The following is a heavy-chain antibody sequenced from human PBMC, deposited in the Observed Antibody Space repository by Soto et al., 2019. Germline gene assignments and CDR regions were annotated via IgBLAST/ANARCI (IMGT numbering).Heavy chain of an antibody. V-gene: IGHV3-21*02. CDR2: ITSSSSYM. D-gene: IGHD1-26*01. CDR1: GFTFRSFS. CDR3: ARDQPTGSYPDY. Sequence: EVQLVESGGGLVNPGGSLRLSCAASGFTFRSFSMNWVRQAPGGGLQWVSSITSSSSYMHYADSVKGRFTISRDNAKNLMFLQMSSLRAEDTGVYYCARDQPTGSYPDYWGQGTVVTVSS. J-gene: IGHJ4*02.